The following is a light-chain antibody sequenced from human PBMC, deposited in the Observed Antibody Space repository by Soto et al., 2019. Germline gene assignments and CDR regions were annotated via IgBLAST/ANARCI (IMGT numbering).Light chain of an antibody. CDR2: DVS. Sequence: QSALTQPRSVSGSPGQSVTISSTGTSSDVGGYNYVSWYQQHPGKAPKLMIYDVSKRPSGVPDRFSGSKSGNTASLTISGLQAEDEADYYCCSYAGSSYVFGTGTKVTVL. CDR3: CSYAGSSYV. V-gene: IGLV2-11*01. CDR1: SSDVGGYNY. J-gene: IGLJ1*01.